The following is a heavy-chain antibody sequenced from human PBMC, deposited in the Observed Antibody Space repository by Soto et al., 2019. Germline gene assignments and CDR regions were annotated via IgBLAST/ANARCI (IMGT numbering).Heavy chain of an antibody. CDR2: INSDGSST. Sequence: GGSLRLSCAASGFTFSSYWMHWVRQAPGKGLVWVSRINSDGSSTSYADSVKGRFTISRDNAKNTLYLQMNSLRAEDTAVYYCARESYYDFWSGYYSNSNWFDPWGQGTLVTVSS. J-gene: IGHJ5*02. V-gene: IGHV3-74*01. CDR3: ARESYYDFWSGYYSNSNWFDP. D-gene: IGHD3-3*01. CDR1: GFTFSSYW.